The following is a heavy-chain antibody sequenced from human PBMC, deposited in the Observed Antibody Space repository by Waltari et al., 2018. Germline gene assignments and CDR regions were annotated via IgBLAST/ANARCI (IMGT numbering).Heavy chain of an antibody. Sequence: QVQLVESGGGVVQPGRSLRLSCSASGFTFSSYGMHWVRKAPGKVLVWWSFIGYEGRNKYYADSGKGRFTSSRDNSKNTLYLQMNSLMAEDTAMYYCAKEFSPYSSGWYFDYWGQGTLVTVSS. D-gene: IGHD6-19*01. CDR1: GFTFSSYG. V-gene: IGHV3-30*02. CDR3: AKEFSPYSSGWYFDY. CDR2: IGYEGRNK. J-gene: IGHJ4*02.